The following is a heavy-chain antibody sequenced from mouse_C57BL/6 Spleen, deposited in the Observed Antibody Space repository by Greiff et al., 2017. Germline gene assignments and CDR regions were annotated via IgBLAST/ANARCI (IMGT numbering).Heavy chain of an antibody. CDR3: ARIKEGLDSSGYDY. D-gene: IGHD3-2*02. CDR2: IWTGGGT. V-gene: IGHV2-9-1*01. Sequence: QVQLKESGPGLVAPSQCLSITCTVSGFSLTSYAISWVRPPPGKGLAWLGVIWTGGGTNYNSALKSSLSSSKDNSKSQVFLKMNSLQTDDTARDYCARIKEGLDSSGYDYWGQGTTRTVSS. CDR1: GFSLTSYA. J-gene: IGHJ2*01.